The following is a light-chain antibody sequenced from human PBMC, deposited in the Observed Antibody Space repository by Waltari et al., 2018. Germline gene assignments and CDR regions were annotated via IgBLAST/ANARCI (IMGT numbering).Light chain of an antibody. V-gene: IGLV2-14*03. Sequence: SVLSQPASVSGSPVQSVTISCTGSSTDVGGADAVSWYEDHPGKAPKVIIYDVNKRPSGVSDRFSGSKSGNTASLTISGLQAEDEATFYCSSQSTNNGVIFGGGTKVTVL. CDR3: SSQSTNNGVI. CDR2: DVN. J-gene: IGLJ2*01. CDR1: STDVGGADA.